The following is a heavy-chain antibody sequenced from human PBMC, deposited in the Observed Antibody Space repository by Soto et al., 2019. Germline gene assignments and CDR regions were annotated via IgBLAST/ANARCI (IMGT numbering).Heavy chain of an antibody. V-gene: IGHV3-30-3*01. CDR2: ISNDGNRK. Sequence: QVQLVESGGGVVQPGGSLRLSCAASRFSFSDYAMHWVRQAPGKGLEWVAVISNDGNRKYYADSVKGRFTISRDNSKDTLYLQMNGLRPEDTAVFYCVRYLGGGTPLFDYWGQGALVTVSS. CDR1: RFSFSDYA. CDR3: VRYLGGGTPLFDY. J-gene: IGHJ4*02. D-gene: IGHD7-27*01.